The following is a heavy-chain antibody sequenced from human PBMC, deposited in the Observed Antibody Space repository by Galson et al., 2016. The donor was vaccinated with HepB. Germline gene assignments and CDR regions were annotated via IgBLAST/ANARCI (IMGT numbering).Heavy chain of an antibody. CDR3: ARDTSYGLGTYYPTYYYYYGLDV. V-gene: IGHV3-7*01. CDR2: IRQDGSEK. Sequence: SLRLSCAASGFTFGSYWMTWVRQAPGKGLEWVANIRQDGSEKYYVDSVKGRFTISRDNARNSLYLQMNSLRAEDTAVYYRARDTSYGLGTYYPTYYYYYGLDVWGKGTTVTVSS. CDR1: GFTFGSYW. J-gene: IGHJ6*04. D-gene: IGHD3-10*01.